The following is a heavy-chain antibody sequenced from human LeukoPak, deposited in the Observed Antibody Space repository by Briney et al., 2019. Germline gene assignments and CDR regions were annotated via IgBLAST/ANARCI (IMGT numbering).Heavy chain of an antibody. J-gene: IGHJ6*02. Sequence: GGSLRLSCAVSGFTSDGHAMHWVRQASGKGLEWVAGIMWRSGSTGYGDSVKGRFTISRDNAKKSLYLQMNGLRVEDTAFYYCTKDLTPGGADVWGQGTTVIVSS. CDR3: TKDLTPGGADV. D-gene: IGHD3-10*01. CDR2: IMWRSGST. V-gene: IGHV3-9*02. CDR1: GFTSDGHA.